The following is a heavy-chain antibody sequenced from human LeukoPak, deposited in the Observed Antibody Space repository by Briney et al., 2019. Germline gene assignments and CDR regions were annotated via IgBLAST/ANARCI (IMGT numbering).Heavy chain of an antibody. CDR2: IYSSGTT. D-gene: IGHD6-13*01. CDR3: AKDISIAAAGNFDY. CDR1: GFTVSRNY. J-gene: IGHJ4*02. Sequence: GGSLRLSCAASGFTVSRNYMTWVRQAPGKGLEWVSVIYSSGTTYYADSVKGRFTISRDNSKNTLYLQMNSLRAEDTAVYYCAKDISIAAAGNFDYWGQGTLVTVSS. V-gene: IGHV3-53*01.